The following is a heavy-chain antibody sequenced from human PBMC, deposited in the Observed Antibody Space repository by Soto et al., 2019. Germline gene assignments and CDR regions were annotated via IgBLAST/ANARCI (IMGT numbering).Heavy chain of an antibody. V-gene: IGHV5-51*01. CDR1: GYSFANYW. CDR3: ARNRLRQYYYGMDV. CDR2: IYPGDSDT. D-gene: IGHD3-10*01. Sequence: PGESLKISCQGSGYSFANYWIAWVRQMPGKGLEWVGVIYPGDSDTRYSPSFRGQVTISADKSISHVYLQWSILKASDTGMYYCARNRLRQYYYGMDVWGQGTTVTVSS. J-gene: IGHJ6*02.